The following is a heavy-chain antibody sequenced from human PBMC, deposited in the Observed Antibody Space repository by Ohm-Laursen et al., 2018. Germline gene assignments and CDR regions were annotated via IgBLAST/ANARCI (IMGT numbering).Heavy chain of an antibody. CDR2: ISVSGTGA. CDR3: AKEGLPQRANALDI. D-gene: IGHD2-15*01. Sequence: SLRLSCTASGFTFSSYAMSWVRQAPGKGLEWVSTISVSGTGADYADSVKGRFIISRDNSKNTLYLQMNSLSAEDTAVYYCAKEGLPQRANALDIWGQGTMATVSS. J-gene: IGHJ3*02. CDR1: GFTFSSYA. V-gene: IGHV3-23*01.